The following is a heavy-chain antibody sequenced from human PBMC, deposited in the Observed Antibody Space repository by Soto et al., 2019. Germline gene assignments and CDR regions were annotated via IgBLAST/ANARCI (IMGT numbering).Heavy chain of an antibody. Sequence: SVKVSCKASGGSFSSYAISWVRQAPGQGLEWMGGIIPIFGTANYAQKFQGRVTITADESTSTAYMELSSLRSEDTAVYYCARSPLGSSSGITIFGVVTNPEYNWFDPWGQGTLVTVSS. CDR2: IIPIFGTA. V-gene: IGHV1-69*13. CDR3: ARSPLGSSSGITIFGVVTNPEYNWFDP. D-gene: IGHD3-3*01. CDR1: GGSFSSYA. J-gene: IGHJ5*02.